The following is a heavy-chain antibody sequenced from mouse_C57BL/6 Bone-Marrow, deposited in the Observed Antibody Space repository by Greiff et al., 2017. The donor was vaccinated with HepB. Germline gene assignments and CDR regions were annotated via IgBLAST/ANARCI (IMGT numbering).Heavy chain of an antibody. Sequence: VHVKQSGPVLVKPGASVKMSCKASGYTFTDYYMNWVKQSHGKSLEWIGVINPYNGGTSYNQKFKGKATLTVDKSSSTAYMELNSLTSEDSAVYYCARSGYSDYWGQGTTLTVSS. CDR3: ARSGYSDY. CDR1: GYTFTDYY. V-gene: IGHV1-19*01. CDR2: INPYNGGT. J-gene: IGHJ2*01.